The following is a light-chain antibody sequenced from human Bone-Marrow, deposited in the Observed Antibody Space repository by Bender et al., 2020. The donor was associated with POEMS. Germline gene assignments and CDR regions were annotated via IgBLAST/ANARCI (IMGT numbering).Light chain of an antibody. Sequence: QSVLTQPPSASGTPGQRVTISCSGSSSNIGTNPVNWYQQLPGTAPKLLIYINIQRPSGVPDRFSGSKSGNTASLTISGLQAEDEADYYCCSFSTTSTLVFGGGTKLTVL. CDR2: INI. J-gene: IGLJ3*02. V-gene: IGLV1-44*01. CDR1: SSNIGTNP. CDR3: CSFSTTSTLV.